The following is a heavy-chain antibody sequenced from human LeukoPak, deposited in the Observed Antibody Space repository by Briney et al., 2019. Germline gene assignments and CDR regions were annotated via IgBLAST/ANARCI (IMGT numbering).Heavy chain of an antibody. CDR1: GGSISGHY. V-gene: IGHV4-59*11. J-gene: IGHJ4*02. CDR3: ARVRSGAATNAFDY. CDR2: IFYSGRT. D-gene: IGHD2-8*01. Sequence: PSETLSLTCTVSGGSISGHYWSWIRQPPGRGLERIGYIFYSGRTDYNPSLKSRVTMSVDTSKNQSSLQLRSVTAADTAVYYCARVRSGAATNAFDYCGQGTLVTVSS.